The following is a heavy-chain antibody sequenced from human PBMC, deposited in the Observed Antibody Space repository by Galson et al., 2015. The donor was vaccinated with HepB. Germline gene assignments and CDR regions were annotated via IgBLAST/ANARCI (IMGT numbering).Heavy chain of an antibody. CDR2: ISGSDSKP. J-gene: IGHJ4*02. Sequence: SLRLSCAASGFTFSSYFMSWVRQAPREGLEWVAAISGSDSKPFYADSMKGRFTISRDNSENTVSLQMTDLRVEDTAVYYCTKWGVWGVFEYWGQGILVAVSS. CDR1: GFTFSSYF. D-gene: IGHD3-16*01. V-gene: IGHV3-23*01. CDR3: TKWGVWGVFEY.